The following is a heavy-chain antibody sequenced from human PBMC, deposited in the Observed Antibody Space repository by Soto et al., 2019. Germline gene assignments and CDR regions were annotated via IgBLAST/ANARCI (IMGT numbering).Heavy chain of an antibody. CDR2: ISSSSSYI. V-gene: IGHV3-21*01. Sequence: GGSLRLSCAASGFTFSSYSMNWVRQAPGKGLEWVSSISSSSSYIYYADSVKGRFTISRDNAKNSLYLQMNSLRAEDTAVYYCARGRGVTTVVAFDIWGQGTMVTVSS. CDR3: ARGRGVTTVVAFDI. D-gene: IGHD4-17*01. J-gene: IGHJ3*02. CDR1: GFTFSSYS.